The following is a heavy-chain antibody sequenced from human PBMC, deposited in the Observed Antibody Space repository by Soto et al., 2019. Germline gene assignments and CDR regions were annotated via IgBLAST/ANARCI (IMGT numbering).Heavy chain of an antibody. V-gene: IGHV4-4*07. CDR2: IYTSGST. CDR3: ARDHYDVYGGGPTNWFDP. J-gene: IGHJ5*02. D-gene: IGHD2-21*01. Sequence: QVQLQESGPGLVKPSETLSLTCTVSGGSISSYYWSWIRQPAGKGLEWIGRIYTSGSTNYNPSLKSRVTMSGDTSKNQFSLKLSSVTAADTAVYYCARDHYDVYGGGPTNWFDPWGQGTLVTVSS. CDR1: GGSISSYY.